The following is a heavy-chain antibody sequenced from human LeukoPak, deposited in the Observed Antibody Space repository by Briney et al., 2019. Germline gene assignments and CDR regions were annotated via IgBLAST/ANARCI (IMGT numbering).Heavy chain of an antibody. J-gene: IGHJ4*02. CDR2: IYDGGST. V-gene: IGHV4-59*12. CDR3: ARGEYGGADY. Sequence: SETLSLTCTVSGGSISSYYWSWIRQSSGKGLEWIGYIYDGGSTKYNPSLKSRATISVDTSKNQFSLKLSSVTAADTAVYYCARGEYGGADYWGQGALVTVSS. D-gene: IGHD3-16*01. CDR1: GGSISSYY.